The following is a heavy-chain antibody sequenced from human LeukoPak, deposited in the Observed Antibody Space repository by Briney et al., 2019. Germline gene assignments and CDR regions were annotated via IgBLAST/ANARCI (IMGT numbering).Heavy chain of an antibody. J-gene: IGHJ5*02. Sequence: GGSLRLSCAASGFTFSSYSMNWVRQAPGKGLEWVSSISSSSSYIYYADSVKGRFTISRDNSKNTLYLQMNSLRAEDTAVYYCAKAPDSSGYYGWFDPWGQGTLVTVSS. CDR2: ISSSSSYI. CDR3: AKAPDSSGYYGWFDP. D-gene: IGHD3-22*01. V-gene: IGHV3-21*01. CDR1: GFTFSSYS.